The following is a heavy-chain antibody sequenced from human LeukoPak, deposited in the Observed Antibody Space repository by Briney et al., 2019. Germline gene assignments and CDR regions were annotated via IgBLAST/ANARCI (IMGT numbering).Heavy chain of an antibody. CDR1: GFTVSTNY. CDR3: ARDNGWLGTFDY. V-gene: IGHV3-53*01. D-gene: IGHD6-19*01. Sequence: QPGGSLRLSCAASGFTVSTNYMSWVRRAPGKGLEWVSLIYTAGTTDYADSVKGRFTISRDNSKNTLYLQMNSLRAEDTAVYYCARDNGWLGTFDYWGQGTLVTVSS. J-gene: IGHJ4*02. CDR2: IYTAGTT.